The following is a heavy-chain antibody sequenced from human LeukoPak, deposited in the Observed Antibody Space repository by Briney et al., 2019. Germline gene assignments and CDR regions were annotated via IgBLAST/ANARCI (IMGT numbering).Heavy chain of an antibody. CDR3: AKTETDFYYYYYMDV. CDR2: ISGSGGST. J-gene: IGHJ6*03. Sequence: GGSLRLSCAAAGFTFSSYAMSWVRQAPGKGLEWVSAISGSGGSTYYADSVKGRFTISRDNSKNTLYLQMNSLRAEDTAVYYCAKTETDFYYYYYMDVWGKGTTVTVSS. CDR1: GFTFSSYA. D-gene: IGHD1-14*01. V-gene: IGHV3-23*01.